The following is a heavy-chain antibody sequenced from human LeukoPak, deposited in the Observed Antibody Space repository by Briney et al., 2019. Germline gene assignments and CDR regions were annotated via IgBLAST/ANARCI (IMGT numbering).Heavy chain of an antibody. CDR2: IYYTGSA. V-gene: IGHV4-39*01. CDR1: GGSISSSSYY. CDR3: ARHPERYSYFDY. Sequence: PSETLSLTCTGSGGSISSSSYYWGWIRQPPGKGLEWIGSIYYTGSAYYNPSLKSRVTMSVDTSKNQFSLRLSSVTAADTAVYSCARHPERYSYFDYWGQGTLVTVSS. J-gene: IGHJ4*02. D-gene: IGHD5-18*01.